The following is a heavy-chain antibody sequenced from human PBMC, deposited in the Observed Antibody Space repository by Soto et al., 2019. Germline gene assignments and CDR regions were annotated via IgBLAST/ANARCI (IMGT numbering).Heavy chain of an antibody. CDR3: ARVTISAALGWFDP. D-gene: IGHD6-13*01. J-gene: IGHJ5*02. CDR2: IYYSGST. CDR1: GGSISSYY. Sequence: QVQLQESGPELVKPSETLSLTCTVSGGSISSYYWSWIRQPPGKGLEWIGYIYYSGSTNYNPSLKSRVTISVDTSKNQFSLKLSSVTAADTAVYYCARVTISAALGWFDPWGQGTLVTVSS. V-gene: IGHV4-59*01.